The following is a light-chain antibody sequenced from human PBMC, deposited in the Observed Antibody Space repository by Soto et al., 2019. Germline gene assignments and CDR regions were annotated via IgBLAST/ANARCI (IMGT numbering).Light chain of an antibody. CDR2: GNS. Sequence: QSVLTQPPSVSGATGRRVTISCTGCSSNIGAGYDVHWYQQLPGTAPKLLIYGNSSRPSGVPDRFSGSKSGTSASLAITGLQAEDEAYYYCQSYDSSLSGWVFGGGTKLTVL. CDR1: SSNIGAGYD. J-gene: IGLJ3*02. V-gene: IGLV1-40*01. CDR3: QSYDSSLSGWV.